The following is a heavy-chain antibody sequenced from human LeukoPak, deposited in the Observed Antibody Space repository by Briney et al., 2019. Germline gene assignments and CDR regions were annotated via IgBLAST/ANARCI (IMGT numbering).Heavy chain of an antibody. J-gene: IGHJ3*02. D-gene: IGHD5-18*01. Sequence: QSGGSLRLSCAASGLTFTTSVINWVRQAPGKGLEWVAALSDDGRDEYYAESVKGRFTISRDNSKNTVHLQMNSLRAEDTAVHYCAKGDDIAMTNGAFDIWGQGTMVTVSS. CDR3: AKGDDIAMTNGAFDI. V-gene: IGHV3-30*18. CDR1: GLTFTTSV. CDR2: LSDDGRDE.